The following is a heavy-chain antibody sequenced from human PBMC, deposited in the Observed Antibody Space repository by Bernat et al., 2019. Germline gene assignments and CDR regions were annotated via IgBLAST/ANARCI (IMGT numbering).Heavy chain of an antibody. CDR1: GYTFTSYG. CDR2: ISAYNGNT. J-gene: IGHJ4*02. CDR3: ARDLGNWPVASDRVLGY. D-gene: IGHD7-27*01. Sequence: QVQLVQSGAEVKKPGASVKVSCKASGYTFTSYGISWVRQAPGQGLEWMGLISAYNGNTSYAQKLQGRVTMTTATSTSTAYMELRSLRSDDTAVYYCARDLGNWPVASDRVLGYWGQGTLVTVSS. V-gene: IGHV1-18*01.